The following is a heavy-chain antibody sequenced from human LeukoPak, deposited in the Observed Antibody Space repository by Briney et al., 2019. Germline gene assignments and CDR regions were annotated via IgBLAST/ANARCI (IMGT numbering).Heavy chain of an antibody. V-gene: IGHV5-51*01. CDR1: GYTFTNYY. CDR2: IPPGDSYA. Sequence: AEPLKISCKGSGYTFTNYYIGWVRQTPGKGLEWMGIIPPGDSYARYSPSFQGQVTISADKSISTAYLRWSSLKASDTAMYYCARRYCSSTSCNPYFFDYWGQGTLVTVPS. CDR3: ARRYCSSTSCNPYFFDY. D-gene: IGHD2-2*01. J-gene: IGHJ4*02.